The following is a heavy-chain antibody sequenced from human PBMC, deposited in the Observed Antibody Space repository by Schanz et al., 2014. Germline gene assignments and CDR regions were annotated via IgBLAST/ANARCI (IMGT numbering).Heavy chain of an antibody. CDR2: ISASGGST. Sequence: EVQLLESGGGLVQPGGSLRLSCAASGFTFSSYAMSWVRQAPGKGLEWVSTISASGGSTYYADSVKGRFTISRDNSKNILYLQMNSLRAEDTAVYYCAKQIHYDILTVTRNWGQGTLVNGSS. CDR1: GFTFSSYA. J-gene: IGHJ4*02. D-gene: IGHD3-9*01. V-gene: IGHV3-23*01. CDR3: AKQIHYDILTVTRN.